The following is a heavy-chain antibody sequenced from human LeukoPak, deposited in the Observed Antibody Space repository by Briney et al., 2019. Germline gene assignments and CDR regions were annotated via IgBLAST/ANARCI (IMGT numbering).Heavy chain of an antibody. V-gene: IGHV1-2*02. CDR1: GYTFTGYY. Sequence: ASVKVSCKASGYTFTGYYMHWVRQAPGQGPEWMGWINPNSGGTYYAQKFQGRVTMTRDTSISTAYMELSRLRSDDTAVYYCASPLAAAGTEFDYWGQGTLVTVSS. CDR2: INPNSGGT. CDR3: ASPLAAAGTEFDY. J-gene: IGHJ4*02. D-gene: IGHD6-13*01.